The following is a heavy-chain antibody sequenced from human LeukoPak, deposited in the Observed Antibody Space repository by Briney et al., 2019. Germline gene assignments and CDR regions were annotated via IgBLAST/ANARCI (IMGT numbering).Heavy chain of an antibody. D-gene: IGHD1-26*01. J-gene: IGHJ5*02. V-gene: IGHV4-59*08. CDR2: IHYSGST. Sequence: PSETLSLTCTVSGGSISSYYWSWIRQPPGKGLEWIGYIHYSGSTNYNPSLKRRVTISVDTSKNQFPLKLSSVTAADTAVYYCARHEEWELLPGTWFDPWGQGTLVTVSS. CDR3: ARHEEWELLPGTWFDP. CDR1: GGSISSYY.